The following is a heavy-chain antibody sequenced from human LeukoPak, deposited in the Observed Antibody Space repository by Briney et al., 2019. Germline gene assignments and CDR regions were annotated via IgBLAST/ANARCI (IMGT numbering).Heavy chain of an antibody. CDR1: GFTFSNYW. D-gene: IGHD4-23*01. J-gene: IGHJ3*02. CDR2: INSDGSNA. Sequence: GGSLRLSCAASGFTFSNYWMHWVRQAPGKGLVWVSRINSDGSNATYADSVKGRFTISRDNAKNTLYVQMNSLRAEDTAAYYCARDVGGNLGDAFDIWGQGTMVTVSS. V-gene: IGHV3-74*03. CDR3: ARDVGGNLGDAFDI.